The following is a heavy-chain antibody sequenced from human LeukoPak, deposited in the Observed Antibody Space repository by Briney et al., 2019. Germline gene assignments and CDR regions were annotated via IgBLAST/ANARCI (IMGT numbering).Heavy chain of an antibody. D-gene: IGHD1-20*01. Sequence: SETLSLTCAVYGGSFSGYYWSWIRQPPGKGLEWIGEINHSGSTNYNPSLKSRVTISVDTSKNQFSLKLSSVTAADTAVYYCARNRIPVYWGQGTLVTVSS. J-gene: IGHJ4*02. CDR3: ARNRIPVY. V-gene: IGHV4-34*01. CDR2: INHSGST. CDR1: GGSFSGYY.